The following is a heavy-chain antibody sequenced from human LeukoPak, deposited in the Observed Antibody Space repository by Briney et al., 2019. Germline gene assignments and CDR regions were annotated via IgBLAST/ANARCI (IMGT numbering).Heavy chain of an antibody. J-gene: IGHJ5*02. Sequence: SETLSLTCAVFGGSFSGYYWSWIRQPPGKGLEWIGEINHSGSTNYNPSLKSRVTISVDTSKNQFSLKLSSVTAADTAVYYCARGAVTMVRGVITNWFDPWGQGTLVTVSS. CDR1: GGSFSGYY. D-gene: IGHD3-10*01. CDR3: ARGAVTMVRGVITNWFDP. V-gene: IGHV4-34*01. CDR2: INHSGST.